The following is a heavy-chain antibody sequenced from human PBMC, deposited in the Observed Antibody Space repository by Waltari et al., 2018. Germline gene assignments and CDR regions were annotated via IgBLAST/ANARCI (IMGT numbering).Heavy chain of an antibody. CDR1: DGPIGNFS. CDR2: IHRSGAA. J-gene: IGHJ3*01. Sequence: QVQLQESGPGLLKPSETLSLTCSVSDGPIGNFSWTWVRQPPGKGLEWIGYIHRSGAAKYSPSLKSRVTISIDASMSHFSLRLTSVTAADTATYFCARDTALRPAAGPDAYDVWGQGTLVTVS. D-gene: IGHD6-13*01. V-gene: IGHV4-4*08. CDR3: ARDTALRPAAGPDAYDV.